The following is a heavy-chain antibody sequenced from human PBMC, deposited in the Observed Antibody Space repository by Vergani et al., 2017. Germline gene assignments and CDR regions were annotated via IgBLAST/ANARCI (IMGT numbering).Heavy chain of an antibody. D-gene: IGHD2-21*01. V-gene: IGHV4-61*02. CDR2: IYTSGAT. J-gene: IGHJ3*01. CDR1: GGSFSTGGQS. Sequence: QVQLQESGPGLVKPSQTLSLTCTVSGGSFSTGGQSWTWLRQSAGKGLEWIGRIYTSGATNYNPSLRSRAIMSVGASKKQFSLKLTSVTAADTAVYYCARDGGEYDKDALDVWGQGTKVTVTS. CDR3: ARDGGEYDKDALDV.